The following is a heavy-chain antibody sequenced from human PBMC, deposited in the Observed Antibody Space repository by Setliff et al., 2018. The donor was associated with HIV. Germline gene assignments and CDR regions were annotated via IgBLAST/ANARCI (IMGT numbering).Heavy chain of an antibody. Sequence: SETLSLTCAVSGASITTSSYFWGWIRQPPGKGLEWIGSISHSGTTYYSPSLNIRVTISAYTSKNQFSLKLNSVSAADTALYFWAKHWSLEVVTMGSSDIWGQGTMVTVSS. CDR2: ISHSGTT. J-gene: IGHJ3*02. CDR3: AKHWSLEVVTMGSSDI. CDR1: GASITTSSYF. V-gene: IGHV4-39*01. D-gene: IGHD2-15*01.